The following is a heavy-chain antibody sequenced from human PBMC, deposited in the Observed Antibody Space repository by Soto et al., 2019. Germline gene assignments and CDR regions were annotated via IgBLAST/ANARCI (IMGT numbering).Heavy chain of an antibody. V-gene: IGHV1-18*01. J-gene: IGHJ4*02. CDR1: GYTFSSYG. Sequence: ASVKVSCKASGYTFSSYGISWVRQAPGQGLEWMGWISVYNGNTKYAQKFQGRVTVSTDTSTSTAYMEVTSLRSDDTAVYYCARDGRGYGDYFDYWGQGTLVTVSS. D-gene: IGHD5-12*01. CDR2: ISVYNGNT. CDR3: ARDGRGYGDYFDY.